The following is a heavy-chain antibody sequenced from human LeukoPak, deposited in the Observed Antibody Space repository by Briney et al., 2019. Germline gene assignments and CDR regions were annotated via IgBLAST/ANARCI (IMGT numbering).Heavy chain of an antibody. CDR1: GFNVNNNY. CDR3: AKEGVSSGWYRGACDI. CDR2: IYSGGST. V-gene: IGHV3-66*01. D-gene: IGHD6-19*01. Sequence: GGSLRLSCAASGFNVNNNYMNWVRQAPGKGLEWVSVIYSGGSTYYADSVKGRFTISRDISKNTLYLQMNSLRAEDTAIYYCAKEGVSSGWYRGACDIWGQGTMVTVSS. J-gene: IGHJ3*02.